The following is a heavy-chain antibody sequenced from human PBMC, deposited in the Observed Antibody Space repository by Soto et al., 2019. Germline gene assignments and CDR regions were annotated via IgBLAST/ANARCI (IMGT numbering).Heavy chain of an antibody. J-gene: IGHJ4*02. V-gene: IGHV1-69*01. CDR2: IIPIFGTA. CDR1: GGTFSSYA. CDR3: ARAPPTYDSSGYYLGY. D-gene: IGHD3-22*01. Sequence: QVQLVQSGAEVKKPGSSVKVSCKASGGTFSSYAISWVRQVPGQGLEWMGGIIPIFGTANYAQKFQGRVTITADESTSTAYMELSSLRSEDTAVYYCARAPPTYDSSGYYLGYWGQGTLVTVSS.